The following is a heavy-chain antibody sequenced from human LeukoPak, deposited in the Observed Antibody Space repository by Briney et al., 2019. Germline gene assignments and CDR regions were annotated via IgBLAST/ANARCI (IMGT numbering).Heavy chain of an antibody. CDR3: ASQWAEGWLQSDYYYGMDV. V-gene: IGHV4-30-2*01. D-gene: IGHD5-24*01. CDR1: GGSISSGGYY. Sequence: PSETLSLTCTVSGGSISSGGYYWSWIRQPPGKGLEWIGYIYHSGSTYYNPSLKSRVTISVDKSKNQLSLKLSSVTAADTAVYYCASQWAEGWLQSDYYYGMDVWGQGTTVTVSS. J-gene: IGHJ6*02. CDR2: IYHSGST.